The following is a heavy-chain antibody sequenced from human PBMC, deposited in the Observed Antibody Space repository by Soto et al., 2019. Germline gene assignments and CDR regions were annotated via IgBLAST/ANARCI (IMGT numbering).Heavy chain of an antibody. CDR1: GYTLTELS. D-gene: IGHD2-15*01. CDR2: FDPEDGET. V-gene: IGHV1-24*01. CDR3: ATGVDCSGGSCYSGLAFDI. Sequence: ASVKVSCKVSGYTLTELSMHWVRQAPGKGLEWMGGFDPEDGETIYAQKFQGRVTMTEDTSTDTAYMELSSLRSEDTAVYYCATGVDCSGGSCYSGLAFDIWGQGTMVTVSS. J-gene: IGHJ3*02.